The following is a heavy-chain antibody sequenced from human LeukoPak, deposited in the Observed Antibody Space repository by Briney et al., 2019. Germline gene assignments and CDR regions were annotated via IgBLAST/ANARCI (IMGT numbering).Heavy chain of an antibody. D-gene: IGHD1-1*01. CDR2: IHYSGRT. Sequence: SETLSLTCTVSGGPISSYYWNWIRQPPGKGLEWIGYIHYSGRTNYSPSLKSRVTISVDTSKNQFSLKLISVTAADTAVYYCARGGFLDPFDPWGQGTLVTVSS. V-gene: IGHV4-59*01. J-gene: IGHJ5*02. CDR3: ARGGFLDPFDP. CDR1: GGPISSYY.